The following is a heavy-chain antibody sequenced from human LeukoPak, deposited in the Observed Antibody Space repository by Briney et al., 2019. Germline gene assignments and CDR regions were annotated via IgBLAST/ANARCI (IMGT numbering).Heavy chain of an antibody. CDR2: IYYSGST. D-gene: IGHD2-21*01. V-gene: IGHV4-59*01. CDR1: GGSMRSDD. Sequence: SETLSLTCTVSGGSMRSDDWRWLRQPPGKGLEWIGYIYYSGSTNYNPSLKSRVTISVDTSKNQFSLKLSSVTAADTAVYYCASMRDYSSAFDIWGQGTMVTVSS. CDR3: ASMRDYSSAFDI. J-gene: IGHJ3*02.